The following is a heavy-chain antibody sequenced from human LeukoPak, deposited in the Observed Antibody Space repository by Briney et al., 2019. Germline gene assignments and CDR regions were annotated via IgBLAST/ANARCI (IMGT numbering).Heavy chain of an antibody. CDR1: GYTFTNYY. CDR3: ARSPWDSSSFDY. Sequence: ASVKVSCKASGYTFTNYYMHWVRQAPGQGLEWMGWINPNSGGTNYAQKFQGWVTMTRDTSISTAYMELSRLRSDDTAVYYCARSPWDSSSFDYWGQGTLVTVSS. J-gene: IGHJ4*02. V-gene: IGHV1-2*04. CDR2: INPNSGGT. D-gene: IGHD6-6*01.